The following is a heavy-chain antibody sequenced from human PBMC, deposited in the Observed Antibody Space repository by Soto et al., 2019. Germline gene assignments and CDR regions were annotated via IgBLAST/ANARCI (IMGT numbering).Heavy chain of an antibody. J-gene: IGHJ6*02. D-gene: IGHD3-10*01. Sequence: QVQLVQSGAEVKKPGASVKVSCKASGYTFTGYYMHWVRQAPGQGLEWMGWINPNSGGTNYAQKFQGRVTMTRDTSIRTAYMEVSRLRSDDTAVYYCASSGDRRAYYSYYYGMDVWGQGTTVTVSS. CDR2: INPNSGGT. CDR3: ASSGDRRAYYSYYYGMDV. CDR1: GYTFTGYY. V-gene: IGHV1-2*02.